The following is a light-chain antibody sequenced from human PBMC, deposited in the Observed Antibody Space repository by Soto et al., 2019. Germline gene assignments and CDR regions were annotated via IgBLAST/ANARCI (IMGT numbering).Light chain of an antibody. CDR3: QQSYNSPQT. J-gene: IGKJ1*01. V-gene: IGKV1-39*01. Sequence: DVHMSQSPISLSASAGDGLTITCRASHSIMTYLNWYQLKPGKPPRLLIYAASSLQSGVPSRFSGSGSGTDFTLTITNLQPEDFASYSCQQSYNSPQTFGQGTKVDIK. CDR1: HSIMTY. CDR2: AAS.